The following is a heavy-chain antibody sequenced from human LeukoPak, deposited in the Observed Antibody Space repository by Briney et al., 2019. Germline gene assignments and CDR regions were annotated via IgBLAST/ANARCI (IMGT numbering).Heavy chain of an antibody. CDR3: ARDETGGYFEN. D-gene: IGHD3-10*01. J-gene: IGHJ4*02. CDR2: IKTDGSEK. Sequence: GSLRLSCEGSGFTFSNYWMGWVRQAPGKGLQWVANIKTDGSEKYYVDSVKGRFTISRDNAQNSLYLQMNSLRVEDTAVYYCARDETGGYFENWGQGTLVTVSS. V-gene: IGHV3-7*01. CDR1: GFTFSNYW.